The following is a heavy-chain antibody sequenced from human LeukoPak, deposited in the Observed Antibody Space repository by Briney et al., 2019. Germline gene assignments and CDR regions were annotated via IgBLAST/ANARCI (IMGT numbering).Heavy chain of an antibody. Sequence: ASVKVSCKASGYTFTSYGISWVRQATGQGLEWMGWISAYNGNTNYAQKFQGRVTITRNTSISTAYMELSSLRSEDTAVYYCARGRPVFLTGYYYDPFFDYWGQGTLVTVSS. J-gene: IGHJ4*02. V-gene: IGHV1-8*03. CDR3: ARGRPVFLTGYYYDPFFDY. CDR1: GYTFTSYG. CDR2: ISAYNGNT. D-gene: IGHD3-9*01.